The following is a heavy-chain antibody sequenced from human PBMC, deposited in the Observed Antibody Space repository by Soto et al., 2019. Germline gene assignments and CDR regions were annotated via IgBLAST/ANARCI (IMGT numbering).Heavy chain of an antibody. CDR1: GGSISNYY. CDR3: ARGSAGDYSDY. Sequence: PSETLSLTCTVSGGSISNYYWTWIRQPPGKGLEWIGYISYSGSTNYNPSLKSRVTISLDTSNKQFSLKLSSVTAADTAVSYCARGSAGDYSDYWGAGTMVTVS. V-gene: IGHV4-59*01. D-gene: IGHD6-19*01. CDR2: ISYSGST. J-gene: IGHJ4*02.